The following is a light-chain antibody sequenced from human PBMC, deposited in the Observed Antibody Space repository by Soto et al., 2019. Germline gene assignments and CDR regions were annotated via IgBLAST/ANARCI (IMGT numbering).Light chain of an antibody. V-gene: IGKV3-11*01. CDR1: HSVRGY. CDR2: DAY. J-gene: IGKJ5*01. CDR3: QQRSNAPIT. Sequence: EIVLTQSPATLSLSPGERATLSCRASHSVRGYLAWYEQKLGHAPRLLNYDAYNQATGVPARFSGSGSGADFTLPISSLAPEEFAVYYCQQRSNAPITVGQGTRLEIK.